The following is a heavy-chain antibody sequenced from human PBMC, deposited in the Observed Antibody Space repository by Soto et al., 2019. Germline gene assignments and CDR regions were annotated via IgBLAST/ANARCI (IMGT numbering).Heavy chain of an antibody. CDR3: ARESEDLTSNFDY. Sequence: GGSLRLSCAASGFTFTRYSMNWVRQAPGKGLEWVSSISSTTNYIYYADSMKGRSTVSRDNAKNSVYLEMNSLSAEDTAVYYCARESEDLTSNFDYWGQGTLVTVSS. J-gene: IGHJ4*02. V-gene: IGHV3-21*01. CDR1: GFTFTRYS. CDR2: ISSTTNYI.